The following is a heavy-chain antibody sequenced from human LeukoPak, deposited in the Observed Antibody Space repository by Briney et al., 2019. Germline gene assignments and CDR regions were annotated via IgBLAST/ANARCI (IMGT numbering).Heavy chain of an antibody. J-gene: IGHJ5*02. V-gene: IGHV6-1*01. CDR2: TYYRSKWYN. CDR1: GDSVSSKSVA. Sequence: SQTLSLTCAISGDSVSSKSVAWNWIRQSPSRGLEWLGRTYYRSKWYNDYAVSVKSRISVNPDTTKNQFSLRLNSVTAADTAVYYCARDLVTRLNQYYDFWRFDPWGQGTLVTVSS. D-gene: IGHD3-3*01. CDR3: ARDLVTRLNQYYDFWRFDP.